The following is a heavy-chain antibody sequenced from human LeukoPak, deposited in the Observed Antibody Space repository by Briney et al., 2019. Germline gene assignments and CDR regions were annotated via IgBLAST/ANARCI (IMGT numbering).Heavy chain of an antibody. J-gene: IGHJ6*02. D-gene: IGHD3-3*01. V-gene: IGHV4-59*01. CDR1: GGSISSYY. CDR3: ARATIFGVVEYYGMDV. Sequence: SETLSLTCTVSGGSISSYYWSWIRQPPGKGLEWIGYIYYSGCTNYNPSLKSRVTISVDTSKNQFSLKLSSVTAADTAVYYCARATIFGVVEYYGMDVWGQGTTVTVSS. CDR2: IYYSGCT.